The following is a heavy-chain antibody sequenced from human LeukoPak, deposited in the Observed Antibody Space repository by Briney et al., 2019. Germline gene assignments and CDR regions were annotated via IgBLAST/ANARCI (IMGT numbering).Heavy chain of an antibody. CDR2: IYYSGST. CDR3: ARGGIATGHFDY. D-gene: IGHD5-24*01. V-gene: IGHV4-59*01. Sequence: SETLSLTCTVSGCSISSYYWSWIRQPPGKGLEWIGYIYYSGSTNYNPSLKSRVTITVDASKNQFSFMLSSVTAADTAVYDCARGGIATGHFDYRGQGTLVTVSS. J-gene: IGHJ4*02. CDR1: GCSISSYY.